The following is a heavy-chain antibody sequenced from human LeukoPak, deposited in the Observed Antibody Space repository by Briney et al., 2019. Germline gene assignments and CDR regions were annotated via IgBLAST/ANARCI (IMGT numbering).Heavy chain of an antibody. V-gene: IGHV4-59*01. D-gene: IGHD5/OR15-5a*01. CDR1: GFSFSSYY. CDR2: IYYSGST. Sequence: PSETLSLTCTVSGFSFSSYYWSWIRQPPGKGLEWIGYIYYSGSTNYNPSLKSRVTISVDTSNNQYSLKLSSVTAADADGYYCAIDVLVLFDPWGQGTLVTVSS. J-gene: IGHJ5*02. CDR3: AIDVLVLFDP.